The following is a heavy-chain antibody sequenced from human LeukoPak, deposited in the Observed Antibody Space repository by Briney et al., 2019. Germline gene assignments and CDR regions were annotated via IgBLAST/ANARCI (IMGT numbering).Heavy chain of an antibody. D-gene: IGHD3-22*01. V-gene: IGHV4-38-2*02. CDR2: IYHTGST. J-gene: IGHJ5*02. Sequence: SETLSLTCTVSGYSIDSGYYWGWIRQPPGKGLEWVGSIYHTGSTYYNPSLESRLTISLDTSKNHFSLRLNSVTAADMAVYFCGYYDSSGRLSSWGQGTLVAVS. CDR1: GYSIDSGYY. CDR3: GYYDSSGRLSS.